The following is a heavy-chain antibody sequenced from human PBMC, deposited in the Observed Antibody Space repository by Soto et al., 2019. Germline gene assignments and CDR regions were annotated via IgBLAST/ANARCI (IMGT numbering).Heavy chain of an antibody. CDR1: GGTFSSYA. CDR2: IIPIFGTA. D-gene: IGHD2-15*01. CDR3: ARGWRCSGGSRYFDYYYGIDV. J-gene: IGHJ6*02. Sequence: QVQLVQSGAEVKKPGSSVKVSCKASGGTFSSYAISWVRQAPGQGLEWMGGIIPIFGTANYAQKFQGRVTITADESTSTAYMELSSLRSEDTAVYYCARGWRCSGGSRYFDYYYGIDVWGQGTTVTVSS. V-gene: IGHV1-69*12.